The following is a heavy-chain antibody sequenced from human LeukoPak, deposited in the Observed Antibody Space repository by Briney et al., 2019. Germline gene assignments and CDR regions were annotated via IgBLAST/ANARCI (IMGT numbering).Heavy chain of an antibody. V-gene: IGHV3-48*01. Sequence: GGSLRLSCAASGFTFSSYSMNWVRQAPGKGLEWVSYISSSGSTIYYADSVKGRFTISRDNAKNSLYLQMNSLRAEDTAVYYCARGVLFYFDYWGQGTLVTVSS. J-gene: IGHJ4*02. CDR2: ISSSGSTI. CDR1: GFTFSSYS. CDR3: ARGVLFYFDY. D-gene: IGHD2-15*01.